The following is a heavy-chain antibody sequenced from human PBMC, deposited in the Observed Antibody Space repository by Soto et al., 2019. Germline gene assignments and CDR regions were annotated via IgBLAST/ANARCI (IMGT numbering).Heavy chain of an antibody. J-gene: IGHJ6*03. V-gene: IGHV1-3*01. Sequence: ASVKVSCKASGYTFTSYAMHWVRQAPGQRLEWMGWINAGNGNTKYPQKFQGRVTITRDTSASTAYMELSSLRSEDTAVYYCARGYSGYDDYYYYMDVWGKGTTVTVSS. D-gene: IGHD5-12*01. CDR1: GYTFTSYA. CDR2: INAGNGNT. CDR3: ARGYSGYDDYYYYMDV.